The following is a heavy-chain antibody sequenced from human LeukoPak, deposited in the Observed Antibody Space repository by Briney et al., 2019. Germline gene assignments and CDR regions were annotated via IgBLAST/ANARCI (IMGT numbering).Heavy chain of an antibody. V-gene: IGHV1-18*01. J-gene: IGHJ1*01. Sequence: ASMKVSCKASGYTFTSYGISWVRQAPGQGLEWMGWISTYNGNTNYAQKLQGRVTMTTDTSTSTAYMELRSLRSDDTAVYYCARDLFVRTRIAAAGRYFQHWGQGTLVTVSS. CDR2: ISTYNGNT. CDR3: ARDLFVRTRIAAAGRYFQH. CDR1: GYTFTSYG. D-gene: IGHD6-13*01.